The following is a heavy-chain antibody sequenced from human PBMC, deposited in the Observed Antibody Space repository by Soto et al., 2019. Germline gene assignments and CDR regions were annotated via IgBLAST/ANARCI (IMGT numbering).Heavy chain of an antibody. D-gene: IGHD5-12*01. CDR2: ISYSGST. CDR3: ESDGAYSGYESQCDY. V-gene: IGHV4-59*01. Sequence: PWETLSLTCTVSGGSFSSYYWSWIRQPPGKGLEWIGEISYSGSTNYNPSLKSRVTISVDKSKNQFSLKLSSVTAADTAVYYCESDGAYSGYESQCDYWGQGTLVTVSS. J-gene: IGHJ4*02. CDR1: GGSFSSYY.